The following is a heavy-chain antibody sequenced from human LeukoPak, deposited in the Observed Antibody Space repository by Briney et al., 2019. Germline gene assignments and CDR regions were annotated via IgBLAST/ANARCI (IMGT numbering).Heavy chain of an antibody. V-gene: IGHV3-30*04. J-gene: IGHJ4*02. D-gene: IGHD3-10*01. Sequence: GRSLRLSCAASGFTFSSYAMHWVRQAPGKGLEWVAVISYDGSNKYYADSVKGRFTISRDNSKNTLYLQMNSLRAEDTAVYYCARDSQYYYGSGGDLDHWGQGTLVTVSS. CDR3: ARDSQYYYGSGGDLDH. CDR1: GFTFSSYA. CDR2: ISYDGSNK.